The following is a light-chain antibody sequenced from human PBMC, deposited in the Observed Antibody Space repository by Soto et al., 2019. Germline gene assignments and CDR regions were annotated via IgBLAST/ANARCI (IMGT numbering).Light chain of an antibody. CDR1: SSDVGGYNY. Sequence: CTGTSSDVGGYNYVSWYQQHPGKAPKLMIYEVSNRPSGVSNRFSGSKSGNTASLTISGLQAEDEADYYCSSYTSSSTVVFGGGTKVTVL. J-gene: IGLJ2*01. V-gene: IGLV2-14*01. CDR2: EVS. CDR3: SSYTSSSTVV.